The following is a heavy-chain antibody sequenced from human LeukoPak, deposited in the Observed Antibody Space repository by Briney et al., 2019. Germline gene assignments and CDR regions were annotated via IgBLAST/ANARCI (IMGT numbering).Heavy chain of an antibody. D-gene: IGHD6-19*01. CDR2: ISSSSYI. Sequence: GGSLRPSCAASGFTFSSYSMNWVRQAPGKGLEWVSSISSSSYIYYADSVKGRFTISRDNAKNSLYLQMNSLRAEDTAVYYCARGLAVAGAIIDYWGQGTLVTVSS. V-gene: IGHV3-21*01. CDR1: GFTFSSYS. J-gene: IGHJ4*02. CDR3: ARGLAVAGAIIDY.